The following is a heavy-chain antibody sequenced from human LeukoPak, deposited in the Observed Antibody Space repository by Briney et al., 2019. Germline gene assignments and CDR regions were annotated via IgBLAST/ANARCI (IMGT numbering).Heavy chain of an antibody. V-gene: IGHV1-69*13. D-gene: IGHD2-2*01. J-gene: IGHJ4*02. CDR2: IVPIFGTA. Sequence: ASVKVSCKASGGTFSSYAISWVRQAPGQGLEWMGGIVPIFGTANYAQKFQGRVTITADESTSTAYMELSSLRSEDTAVYYCARDRSTYQPLFYFDYWGQGTLVTVSS. CDR3: ARDRSTYQPLFYFDY. CDR1: GGTFSSYA.